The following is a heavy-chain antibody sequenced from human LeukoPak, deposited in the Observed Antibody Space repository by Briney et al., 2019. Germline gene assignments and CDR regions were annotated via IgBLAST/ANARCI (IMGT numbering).Heavy chain of an antibody. Sequence: GGSLRLSCAASGFTFSSYAMHWVRQAPGKGLEWVAVISYDGSNKSRDNSKNTLYLQMNSLRAEDTAVYYCARPQPSDIVVVPAATFDYWGQGTLVTVSS. CDR1: GFTFSSYA. J-gene: IGHJ4*02. CDR3: ARPQPSDIVVVPAATFDY. V-gene: IGHV3-30-3*01. D-gene: IGHD2-2*01. CDR2: ISYDGSNK.